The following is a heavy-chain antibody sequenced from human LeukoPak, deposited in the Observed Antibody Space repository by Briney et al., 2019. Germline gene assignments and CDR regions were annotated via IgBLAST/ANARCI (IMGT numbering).Heavy chain of an antibody. J-gene: IGHJ1*01. V-gene: IGHV3-74*01. CDR2: INSDGSST. CDR1: GFTFSRYW. D-gene: IGHD6-19*01. Sequence: SGGSLRLPCAASGFTFSRYWMHWVRQAPGKGLVWVSRINSDGSSTSYADSVKGRFTISRDNAKNTLYLQMNSLRAEDTAVYYCARVPITLAGTKDAKYFQHWGQGTLVTVSS. CDR3: ARVPITLAGTKDAKYFQH.